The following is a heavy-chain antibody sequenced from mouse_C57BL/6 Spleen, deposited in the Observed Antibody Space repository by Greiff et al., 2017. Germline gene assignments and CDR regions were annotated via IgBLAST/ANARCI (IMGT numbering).Heavy chain of an antibody. CDR1: GYTFTSYW. D-gene: IGHD2-4*01. J-gene: IGHJ3*01. CDR2: IDPSDSYT. Sequence: VQLQQPGAELVMPGASVKLSCKASGYTFTSYWMHWVKQRPGQGLEWIGEIDPSDSYTNYNQKFKGKSTLTVDKSSSTAYMQLSSLTSEDSAVYYCANEYDGEALFAYWGQGTMVTVSA. CDR3: ANEYDGEALFAY. V-gene: IGHV1-69*01.